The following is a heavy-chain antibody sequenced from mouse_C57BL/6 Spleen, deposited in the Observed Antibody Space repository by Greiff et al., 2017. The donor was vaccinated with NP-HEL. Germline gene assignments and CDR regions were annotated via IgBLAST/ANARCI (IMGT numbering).Heavy chain of an antibody. CDR2: INPNNGGT. CDR3: ARGSSLDYYAMDY. CDR1: GYTFTDYN. V-gene: IGHV1-22*01. Sequence: VQLQQSGPELVKPGASVKMSCKASGYTFTDYNMHWVKQSHGKSLEWIGSINPNNGGTSYNQKFKGKATLTVNKSSSTAYMELRSLTSEDSAVYYGARGSSLDYYAMDYWGQGTSVTVSS. D-gene: IGHD1-1*01. J-gene: IGHJ4*01.